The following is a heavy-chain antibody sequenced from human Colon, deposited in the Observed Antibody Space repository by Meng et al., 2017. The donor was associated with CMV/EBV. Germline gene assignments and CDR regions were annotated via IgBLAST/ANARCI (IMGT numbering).Heavy chain of an antibody. CDR1: GYSFNGYY. Sequence: QVQLVQSGAEVRMPWASVKFACKAPGYSFNGYYIHWVRQAPGQGLEWMGWMDPTTGRTDYAQKFQGTVTMTRDTSISTAYLELSRLTSDDTAVYYCASHSSYVWGSHHWGQGTLVTVSS. D-gene: IGHD3-16*01. CDR3: ASHSSYVWGSHH. J-gene: IGHJ1*01. V-gene: IGHV1-2*02. CDR2: MDPTTGRT.